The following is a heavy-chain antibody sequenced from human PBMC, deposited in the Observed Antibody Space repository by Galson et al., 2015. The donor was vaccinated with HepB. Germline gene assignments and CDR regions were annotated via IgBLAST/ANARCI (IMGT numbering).Heavy chain of an antibody. Sequence: CAISGDSVSSNSAAWNWIRQSPSRGLEWLGRTYYRSKWYNDYAVSVKSRITINPDTSKNQFSLQLNSVTPEDTAVYYCARGSPPNGYCSGGSCYSEPYYYYYGMDVWGQGTTVTVSS. J-gene: IGHJ6*02. D-gene: IGHD2-15*01. V-gene: IGHV6-1*01. CDR1: GDSVSSNSAA. CDR3: ARGSPPNGYCSGGSCYSEPYYYYYGMDV. CDR2: TYYRSKWYN.